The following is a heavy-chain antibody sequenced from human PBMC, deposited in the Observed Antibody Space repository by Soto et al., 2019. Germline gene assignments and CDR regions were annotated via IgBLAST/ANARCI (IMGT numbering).Heavy chain of an antibody. V-gene: IGHV1-8*01. CDR3: ASRLLSIVELGVFDP. Sequence: QVQLVQSGAEVKKPGASVKVSCKASGYTFTSYDINWVRQATGQGLEWMGWMNPNSGNTGYAQKFQGRVTMTRNPSISTAYRELSSLRSEDTAVDYCASRLLSIVELGVFDPWGQVTLVTVSA. D-gene: IGHD1-26*01. CDR1: GYTFTSYD. J-gene: IGHJ5*02. CDR2: MNPNSGNT.